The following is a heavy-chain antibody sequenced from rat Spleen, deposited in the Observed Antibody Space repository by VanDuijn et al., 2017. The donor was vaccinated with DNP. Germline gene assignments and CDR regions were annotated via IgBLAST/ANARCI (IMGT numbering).Heavy chain of an antibody. V-gene: IGHV5-17*01. Sequence: EVQLMESGGGLVQPGRSLKVSCVASGFTFSDFAMAWVRQPPKKGLEWVATITYDGGGIHYRDSVQGRFIVSRDNAESTLHLQMDSLRSEDTATYYCTTDNYSAPFDYWGQGVMVTVSS. CDR2: ITYDGGGI. CDR1: GFTFSDFA. D-gene: IGHD1-8*01. CDR3: TTDNYSAPFDY. J-gene: IGHJ2*01.